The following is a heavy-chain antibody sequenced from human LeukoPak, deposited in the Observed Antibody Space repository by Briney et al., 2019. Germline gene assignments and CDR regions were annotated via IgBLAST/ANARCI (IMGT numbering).Heavy chain of an antibody. D-gene: IGHD5-12*01. Sequence: PGGSLRLSCAASGFTFGSYAMSWVRQAPGKGLEWVSAVSGSGGSTYYADSVKGRFTISRDNSKNTLYLQMNSLRAEDTAVYYCAKEGPYSGYDPTATYFDYWGQGTLVTVSS. V-gene: IGHV3-23*01. CDR1: GFTFGSYA. J-gene: IGHJ4*02. CDR3: AKEGPYSGYDPTATYFDY. CDR2: VSGSGGST.